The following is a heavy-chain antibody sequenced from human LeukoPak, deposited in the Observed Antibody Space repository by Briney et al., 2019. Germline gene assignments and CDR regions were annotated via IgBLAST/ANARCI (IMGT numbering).Heavy chain of an antibody. Sequence: KPSETLSLTCAVCGGSFSGYYWSWIRQPPGKGLEWIGEINHSGSTNYNPSLKSRVTISVDTSKNQFSLKPSSVTAADTAVYYCARGGYGDYANYYYYGMDVWGQGTTVTVSS. D-gene: IGHD4-17*01. J-gene: IGHJ6*02. V-gene: IGHV4-34*01. CDR3: ARGGYGDYANYYYYGMDV. CDR1: GGSFSGYY. CDR2: INHSGST.